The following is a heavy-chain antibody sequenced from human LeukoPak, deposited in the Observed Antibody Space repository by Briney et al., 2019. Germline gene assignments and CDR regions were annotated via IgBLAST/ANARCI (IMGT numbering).Heavy chain of an antibody. CDR3: ARETSSRYFDN. CDR1: GYTFTNYD. J-gene: IGHJ4*02. Sequence: ASVKVSCKTSGYTFTNYDINWVRQATGQGLEWMGWINPKSGRTGYAQNFQGRVTITRNTSISIAYMELSSLSSEDTAVYYCARETSSRYFDNRGQGNLLTASS. CDR2: INPKSGRT. V-gene: IGHV1-8*03.